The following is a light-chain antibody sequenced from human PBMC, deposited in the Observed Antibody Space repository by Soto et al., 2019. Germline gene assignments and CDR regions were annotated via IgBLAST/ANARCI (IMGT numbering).Light chain of an antibody. CDR3: QQSYSSPRT. J-gene: IGKJ2*01. V-gene: IGKV1-39*01. CDR1: QSISSY. CDR2: AAS. Sequence: DIQMTQSPSSLSASVGDRVTITCRASQSISSYLNWYQQKAGTAPKLLIYAASSLQSGVPSRFSGSGSGTDFTLTISSLQPEDFATYQCQQSYSSPRTFGQGTKLEIK.